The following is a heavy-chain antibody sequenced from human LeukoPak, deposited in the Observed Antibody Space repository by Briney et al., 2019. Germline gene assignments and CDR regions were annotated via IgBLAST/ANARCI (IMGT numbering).Heavy chain of an antibody. CDR2: ISVSGGST. CDR3: AKDARIAAGYAGLFDN. D-gene: IGHD6-13*01. CDR1: GFTFSSYA. V-gene: IGHV3-23*01. J-gene: IGHJ4*02. Sequence: GGSLRLSCAAPGFTFSSYAMGWVRRAPGKGLEWVSAISVSGGSTYYADPVKGRFTISRDNSKNTLYLHMNSLRAEDTAVYYCAKDARIAAGYAGLFDNWGQGTLVTVSS.